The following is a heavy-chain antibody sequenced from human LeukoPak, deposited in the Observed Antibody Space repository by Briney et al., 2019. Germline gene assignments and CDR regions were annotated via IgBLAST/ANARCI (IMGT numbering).Heavy chain of an antibody. D-gene: IGHD1-14*01. V-gene: IGHV1-8*03. CDR1: GYTFTSYD. CDR2: MNPNSGNT. J-gene: IGHJ4*02. CDR3: ARVFNQYYFDY. Sequence: ASVKVSCKASGYTFTSYDINWVRQATGQGLEWMGWMNPNSGNTGYAQKFQGRVTTTRNTSISTAYMELSSLRSEDTAVYYCARVFNQYYFDYWGQGTLVTVSS.